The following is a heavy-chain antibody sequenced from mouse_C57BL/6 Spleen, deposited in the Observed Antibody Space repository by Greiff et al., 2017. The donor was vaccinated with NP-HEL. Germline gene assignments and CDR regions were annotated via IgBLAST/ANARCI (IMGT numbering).Heavy chain of an antibody. CDR1: GFTFSSYA. J-gene: IGHJ2*01. Sequence: EVQLVESGGGLVKPGGSLKLSCAASGFTFSSYAMSWVRQTPEKRLEWVATISDGGSYTYYPDNVKGRFHISRDNAKNNLYLQMSHLKSEDTAMYYCARDKPTVVAPYFDYWGQGTTLTVSS. CDR2: ISDGGSYT. D-gene: IGHD1-1*01. CDR3: ARDKPTVVAPYFDY. V-gene: IGHV5-4*01.